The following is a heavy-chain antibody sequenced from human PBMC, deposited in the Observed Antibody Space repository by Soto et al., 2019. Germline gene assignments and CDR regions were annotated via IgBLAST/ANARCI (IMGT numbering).Heavy chain of an antibody. CDR2: ISGSGGST. J-gene: IGHJ6*02. V-gene: IGHV3-23*01. Sequence: GGSLRLSCAASGFTFSSYAMSWVRQAPGKGLEWVSAISGSGGSTYYADSMKGRFTISRDNSKNTLYLQMNSLRAEDTAVYYCAKSEQQLAGYYYGMDVWGQGTTVTVSS. CDR1: GFTFSSYA. CDR3: AKSEQQLAGYYYGMDV. D-gene: IGHD6-13*01.